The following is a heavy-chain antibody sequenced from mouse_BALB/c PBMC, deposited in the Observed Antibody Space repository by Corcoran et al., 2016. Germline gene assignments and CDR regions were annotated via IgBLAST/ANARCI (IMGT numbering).Heavy chain of an antibody. V-gene: IGHV1-19*01. D-gene: IGHD1-1*01. CDR1: VYTLTYYY. CDR3: AREGLTTVVARFDY. J-gene: IGHJ2*01. Sequence: EVQLQHSEPELVKPGASVKMSCKASVYTLTYYYMYWVNQSHGESFEWFGRLNPYNGGTSYNQKFKGKATLTVDKSSRTAYMELNSLTSEDSAVYYCAREGLTTVVARFDYWGQGTTLTVSS. CDR2: LNPYNGGT.